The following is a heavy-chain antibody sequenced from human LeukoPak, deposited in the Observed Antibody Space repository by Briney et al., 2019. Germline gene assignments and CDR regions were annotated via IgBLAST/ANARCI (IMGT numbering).Heavy chain of an antibody. D-gene: IGHD3-22*01. CDR3: AKDNYYDTSGYFFDY. Sequence: PGGSPRLSCAASGFTFSNYAIAWVRQAPGKGLEWVSSISASGSTTYYTDSVKGRFTISRDNFKNTLYLQMNSLRAEDTAVYYCAKDNYYDTSGYFFDYWGQGALVTVSS. CDR2: ISASGSTT. J-gene: IGHJ4*02. CDR1: GFTFSNYA. V-gene: IGHV3-23*01.